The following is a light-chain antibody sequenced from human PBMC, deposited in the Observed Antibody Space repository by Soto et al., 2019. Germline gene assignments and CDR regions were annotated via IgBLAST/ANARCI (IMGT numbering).Light chain of an antibody. J-gene: IGKJ4*01. CDR2: LGS. CDR3: MQSLQTPLT. Sequence: DIVMTQSPLSLPVTPGEPASISCRSSQSLQHSNGYNCLDWYLQKPGQSPQLLIYLGSNRASGVPDRFSGSGSGTDFTLKISRVEAEDVGVYYCMQSLQTPLTFAGGTKVEIK. CDR1: QSLQHSNGYNC. V-gene: IGKV2-28*01.